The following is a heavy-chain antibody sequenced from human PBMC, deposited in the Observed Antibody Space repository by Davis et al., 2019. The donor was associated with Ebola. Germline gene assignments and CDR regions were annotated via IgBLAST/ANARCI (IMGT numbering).Heavy chain of an antibody. V-gene: IGHV3-23*01. Sequence: GESLKISCAASGLTFSSHAMTWVRQAPGKGLEWVSGIRTNGGSTYYADSVKGRFTISRDNSKNTLYLQMNSLRAEDTAVYYCAKGGDIWGSHRQYYFDYWGRGTVVTVSS. D-gene: IGHD3-16*02. CDR2: IRTNGGST. CDR1: GLTFSSHA. CDR3: AKGGDIWGSHRQYYFDY. J-gene: IGHJ4*02.